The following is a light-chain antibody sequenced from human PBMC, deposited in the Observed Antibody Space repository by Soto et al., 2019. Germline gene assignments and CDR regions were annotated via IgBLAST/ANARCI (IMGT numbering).Light chain of an antibody. CDR2: GAS. Sequence: EIVLTQSPGTLSLSPGERATLFCRASQSVSDSYLAWYQQKPGQAPRLLIYGASSRATGIPDRFSGSGSGTDFTLTISRLEPEDFAVYYCQQYGTSPLTFGGGTKVESK. CDR1: QSVSDSY. J-gene: IGKJ4*01. CDR3: QQYGTSPLT. V-gene: IGKV3-20*01.